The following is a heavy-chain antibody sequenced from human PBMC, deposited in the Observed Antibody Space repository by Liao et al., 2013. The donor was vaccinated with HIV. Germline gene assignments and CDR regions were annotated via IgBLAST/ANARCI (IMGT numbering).Heavy chain of an antibody. CDR1: GGSITSYY. Sequence: QVQLQESGPGLVKPSETLSLTCTVSGGSITSYYWSWIRQPAGKGLEWIGRINTSGSTKYNPSLNSRLTISIDSSKNQFSMELTSVTASDTAIYYCARADWDWYFNLWGRGTLVTVSS. CDR2: INTSGST. D-gene: IGHD3/OR15-3a*01. J-gene: IGHJ2*01. V-gene: IGHV4-4*07. CDR3: ARADWDWYFNL.